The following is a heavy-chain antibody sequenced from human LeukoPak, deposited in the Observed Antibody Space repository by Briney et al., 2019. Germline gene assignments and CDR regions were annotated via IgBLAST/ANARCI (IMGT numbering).Heavy chain of an antibody. D-gene: IGHD3-22*01. J-gene: IGHJ2*01. CDR2: INHSGST. V-gene: IGHV4-34*01. CDR1: GGSFSGYY. Sequence: PSETLSLTCAVCGGSFSGYYWSWIRQPPGKGLEWIGEINHSGSTNYNPSLKSRVTISVDTSKNQFSLKLSSVTAADTAVYYCARGRRITMIVVVITNYWYFDLWGRGTLVTVSS. CDR3: ARGRRITMIVVVITNYWYFDL.